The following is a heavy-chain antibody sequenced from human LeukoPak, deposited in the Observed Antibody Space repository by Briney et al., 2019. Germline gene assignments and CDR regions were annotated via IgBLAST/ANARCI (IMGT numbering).Heavy chain of an antibody. Sequence: SQTLSLTCTVSGGSISSGDCYWSWIRQPPGKGLEWIGYIYYSGSTYYNPSLKSRVTISVDTSKNQFSLKLSSVTAADTAVYYCARGSYDFWSDPDAFDIWGQGTMVTVSS. V-gene: IGHV4-30-4*08. D-gene: IGHD3-3*01. CDR1: GGSISSGDCY. J-gene: IGHJ3*02. CDR3: ARGSYDFWSDPDAFDI. CDR2: IYYSGST.